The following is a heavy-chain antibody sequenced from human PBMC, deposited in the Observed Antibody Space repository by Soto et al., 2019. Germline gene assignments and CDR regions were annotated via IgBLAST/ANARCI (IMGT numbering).Heavy chain of an antibody. CDR2: ISSSSSTI. V-gene: IGHV3-48*01. CDR1: GFTFSNYS. CDR3: ARDWNDYYGSGSYFSYYYYMDV. Sequence: GGALRLSFAAPGFTFSNYSLNWVRQGPGKGPERVSYISSSSSTIYYADSVKGRFTISRDNAKNSLYLQMNSLRAEDTAVYYCARDWNDYYGSGSYFSYYYYMDVWGKGTTVTVSS. J-gene: IGHJ6*03. D-gene: IGHD3-10*01.